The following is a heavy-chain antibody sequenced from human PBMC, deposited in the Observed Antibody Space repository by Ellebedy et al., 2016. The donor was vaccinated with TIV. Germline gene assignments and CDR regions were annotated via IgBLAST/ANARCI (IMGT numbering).Heavy chain of an antibody. V-gene: IGHV4-31*01. CDR1: GGSISGGGYY. CDR3: ARGSGRYYFDY. J-gene: IGHJ4*02. D-gene: IGHD2-15*01. CDR2: IYDSGST. Sequence: MPSETLSLTCTVSGGSISGGGYYLSWIRQHPGKGLEWIGYIYDSGSTYYNPSLKSLVTISVDTSKNQFSLKLSSVIAADTAVYYCARGSGRYYFDYWGQGTLVTVSS.